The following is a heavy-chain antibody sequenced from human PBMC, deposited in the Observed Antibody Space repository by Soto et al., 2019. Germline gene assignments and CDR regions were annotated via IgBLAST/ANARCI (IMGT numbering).Heavy chain of an antibody. Sequence: QVQLQQWGAGLLKPSETLSLTCAVYGGSFTGYYWTWIRPPPGTGLVWIWEINHSGSTNYNPSLKIRVTIPVDTSNDQFALKLTPVTAAETAVYYCAIDKITGPCDYWGQGTLVTVSS. J-gene: IGHJ4*02. D-gene: IGHD2-8*02. CDR2: INHSGST. V-gene: IGHV4-34*01. CDR1: GGSFTGYY. CDR3: AIDKITGPCDY.